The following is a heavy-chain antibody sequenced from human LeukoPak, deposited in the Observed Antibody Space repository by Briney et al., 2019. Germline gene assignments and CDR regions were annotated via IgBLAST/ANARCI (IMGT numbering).Heavy chain of an antibody. CDR1: GFTFGDYA. J-gene: IGHJ6*03. CDR2: IRTEAYDGAT. Sequence: GGSPRLSCAASGFTFGDYAMSWVRQAPGKGLEWVGFIRTEAYDGATDYGASVKGRFTISRDDSKNIAYLQMNSLNTEDTAVYYCTRTFGYYYFYMDVWGKGTTVTVSS. D-gene: IGHD3-16*01. CDR3: TRTFGYYYFYMDV. V-gene: IGHV3-49*04.